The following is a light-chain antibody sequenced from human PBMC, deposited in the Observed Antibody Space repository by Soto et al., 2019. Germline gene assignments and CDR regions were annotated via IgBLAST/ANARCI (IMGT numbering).Light chain of an antibody. Sequence: DMQMTQYPSTQSASVGDRVTITCRASQSISSWLAWYQQKAGKAPKLLIYDASTWESGVPTRFSGTAAGTEITLTINSLQPDDFATYYCLQYKRLWTFGQGTKVDIK. J-gene: IGKJ1*01. CDR2: DAS. CDR3: LQYKRLWT. V-gene: IGKV1-5*01. CDR1: QSISSW.